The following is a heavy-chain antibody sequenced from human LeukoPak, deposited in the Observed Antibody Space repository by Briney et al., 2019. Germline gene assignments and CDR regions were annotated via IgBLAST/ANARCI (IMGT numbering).Heavy chain of an antibody. CDR3: ARASYYDSTAYIFDY. V-gene: IGHV4-59*01. CDR1: GGSTSTYY. D-gene: IGHD3-22*01. CDR2: IYYSGST. J-gene: IGHJ4*02. Sequence: PSETLSLTCTVSGGSTSTYYWSWIRQPSGKGLEWIGYIYYSGSTTYNPSLKSRLTISVDTSKNQFSLKLSSVTTADTAVYYCARASYYDSTAYIFDYWGQGTLVTVSS.